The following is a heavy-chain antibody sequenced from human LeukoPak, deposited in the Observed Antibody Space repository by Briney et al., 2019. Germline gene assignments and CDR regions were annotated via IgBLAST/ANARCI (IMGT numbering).Heavy chain of an antibody. V-gene: IGHV3-74*01. CDR3: TRDIGGRSAY. CDR1: GFSFSSFW. J-gene: IGHJ4*02. CDR2: LNEDGGIT. D-gene: IGHD3-16*01. Sequence: PRGSLRLSCEASGFSFSSFWMHWVRQAPAEELVWVSRLNEDGGITNYADFAKGRFTISRDNAGNTLYLQMNSLSADDTAVYYCTRDIGGRSAYWGQGTLVTVSS.